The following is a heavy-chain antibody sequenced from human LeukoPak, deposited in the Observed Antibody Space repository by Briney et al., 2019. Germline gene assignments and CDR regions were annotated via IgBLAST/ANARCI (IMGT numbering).Heavy chain of an antibody. CDR3: ARLGARQMLEY. D-gene: IGHD4-17*01. CDR1: EFTFSSYW. CDR2: IKQDGGLI. Sequence: GGSLRLSCAASEFTFSSYWMSWVRQAPGKGLEWVANIKQDGGLIYYLESVKGRFTVSRDNAKNSLYLQMNSLRAEDTAVYYCARLGARQMLEYWGQGTLVTVYS. J-gene: IGHJ4*02. V-gene: IGHV3-7*01.